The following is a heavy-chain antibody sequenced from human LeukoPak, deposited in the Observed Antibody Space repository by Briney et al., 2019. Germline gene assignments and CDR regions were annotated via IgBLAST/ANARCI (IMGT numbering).Heavy chain of an antibody. CDR3: ARDRGEGWLQSFGY. J-gene: IGHJ4*02. V-gene: IGHV4-31*03. Sequence: SQTLPLTCTVSGGSISSGGYYWSWIRQHPGKGLEWIGYIYYSGSTYYNPSLKSRVTISVDTSKNQFSLKLSSVTAADTAVYYCARDRGEGWLQSFGYWGQGTLVTVSS. D-gene: IGHD5-24*01. CDR1: GGSISSGGYY. CDR2: IYYSGST.